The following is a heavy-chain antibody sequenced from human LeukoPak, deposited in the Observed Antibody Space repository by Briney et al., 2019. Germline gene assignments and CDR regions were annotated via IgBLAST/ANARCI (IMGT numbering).Heavy chain of an antibody. CDR2: VSASADST. V-gene: IGHV3-23*01. CDR1: EFMFSKYA. CDR3: ARRPAIFMDGVYYYSMDV. D-gene: IGHD2-2*01. Sequence: GGSLRLSCAASEFMFSKYAMSWVRQAPGKGLEWVSAVSASADSTYYADSVRGRFIISRDNSKNTLFLQMNSLRAEDTAVYYCARRPAIFMDGVYYYSMDVWGQGTTVTVSS. J-gene: IGHJ6*02.